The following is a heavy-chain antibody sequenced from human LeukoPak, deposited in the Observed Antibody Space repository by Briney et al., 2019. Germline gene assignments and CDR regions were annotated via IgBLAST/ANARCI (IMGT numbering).Heavy chain of an antibody. Sequence: SQTLSLTCAVSGGSISSGGYSWSWIRQPPGKGLEWIGYIYHSGSTYYNPSLKSRVTISVDTSKNQFSLKLSSVTAADTAVYYCARRASVAATLDYWGRGTLVTVSS. CDR3: ARRASVAATLDY. V-gene: IGHV4-30-2*01. J-gene: IGHJ4*02. CDR2: IYHSGST. CDR1: GGSISSGGYS. D-gene: IGHD2-15*01.